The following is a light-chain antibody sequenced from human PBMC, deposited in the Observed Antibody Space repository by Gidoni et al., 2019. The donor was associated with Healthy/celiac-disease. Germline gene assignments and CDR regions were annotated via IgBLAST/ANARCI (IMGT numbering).Light chain of an antibody. CDR2: EFS. Sequence: QSALTQPPSVSGSPGQSVTISCTGTSSAVGSYHRFPWYQQPPGTAHKLIIDEFSNRPSGVPDRFSGSKSGNTASLTISGLQAEDEADYYCSSYTSSSTFVVFGGGTKLTVL. CDR3: SSYTSSSTFVV. J-gene: IGLJ2*01. V-gene: IGLV2-18*02. CDR1: SSAVGSYHR.